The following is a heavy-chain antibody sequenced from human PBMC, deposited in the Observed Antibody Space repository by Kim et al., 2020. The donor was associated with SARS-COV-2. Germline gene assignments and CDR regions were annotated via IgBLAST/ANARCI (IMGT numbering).Heavy chain of an antibody. Sequence: SVKVSCKASGGPFSSYALNWVRQAPGQGLEWLGVFVPIFGTSTYAQRFRDRITITADASTSTVYMELSSLTSEDTAIYYCAYMLSPGKGFYDMDVWGQGSTVIVSS. J-gene: IGHJ6*02. CDR3: AYMLSPGKGFYDMDV. CDR1: GGPFSSYA. CDR2: FVPIFGTS. D-gene: IGHD3-10*02. V-gene: IGHV1-69*01.